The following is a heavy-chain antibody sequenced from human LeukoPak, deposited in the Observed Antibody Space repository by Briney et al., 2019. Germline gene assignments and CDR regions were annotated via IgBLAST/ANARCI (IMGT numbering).Heavy chain of an antibody. Sequence: SETLSLTCAVYGGSFSGYYWSWIRQPPGKGLEWIGEINHSGSTNYNPSLKSRVTISVDTSKNQFSLKLSSVTAADTAVHYCARGLIDFWSGYHNIRNWFDPWGQGTLVTVSS. CDR3: ARGLIDFWSGYHNIRNWFDP. J-gene: IGHJ5*02. V-gene: IGHV4-34*01. D-gene: IGHD3-3*01. CDR2: INHSGST. CDR1: GGSFSGYY.